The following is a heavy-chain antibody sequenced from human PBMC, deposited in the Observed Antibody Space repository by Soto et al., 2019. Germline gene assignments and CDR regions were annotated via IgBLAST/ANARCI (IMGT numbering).Heavy chain of an antibody. D-gene: IGHD5-18*01. J-gene: IGHJ4*02. CDR1: GFSLSTNGMC. CDR2: IDWDDDK. Sequence: SGPTLVNPTPTLTLTCTFSGFSLSTNGMCVSWIRQPPGKALEWLALIDWDDDKYYSTSLKTRHTISKDTSENQVVLTMTNMDPVDTATYFCARIRWRYSYEFYFDSWGQGTPVTVSS. CDR3: ARIRWRYSYEFYFDS. V-gene: IGHV2-70*01.